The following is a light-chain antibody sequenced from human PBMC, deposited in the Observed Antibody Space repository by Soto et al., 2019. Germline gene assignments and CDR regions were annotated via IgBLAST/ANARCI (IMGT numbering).Light chain of an antibody. J-gene: IGKJ4*01. V-gene: IGKV3D-15*01. Sequence: EILMTQSPVTLSVSPGERATLSCRASQSVSDNLAWYRQKSGQAPRLLIYGASTRATGIPARFSGSGSGTEYTLSTSSLPSEDYAVYYCQQYNNWPLTFGGGTKVEIK. CDR1: QSVSDN. CDR2: GAS. CDR3: QQYNNWPLT.